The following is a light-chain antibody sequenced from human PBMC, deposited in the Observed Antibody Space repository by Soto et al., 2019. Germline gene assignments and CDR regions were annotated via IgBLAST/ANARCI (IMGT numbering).Light chain of an antibody. CDR3: AGWDDSLHGLL. Sequence: QSALTQPASVSGTPGQSITISCTGSNSDVGIYDFVSWYQHHPGRAPKLLIYRNNLRPSGVPDRFSASKSGTSASLAISGLRSEDEADYFCAGWDDSLHGLLFGAGTKLTVL. CDR1: NSDVGIYD. CDR2: RNN. J-gene: IGLJ1*01. V-gene: IGLV1-47*01.